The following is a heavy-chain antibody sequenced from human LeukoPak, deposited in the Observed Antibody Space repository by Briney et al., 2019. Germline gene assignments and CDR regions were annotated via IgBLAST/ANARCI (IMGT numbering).Heavy chain of an antibody. CDR3: SRESGAFCPFGY. D-gene: IGHD1-26*01. J-gene: IGHJ4*02. CDR1: GGSITSTNW. V-gene: IGHV4-4*02. Sequence: PSETLSLTCGVSGGSITSTNWWSWVRQSPGQGLEWIGEISLTGQTNYNPSLSGRVTMLLDESSNHLSLHLTSVTAADTATYYCSRESGAFCPFGYWGQGTLVIVPS. CDR2: ISLTGQT.